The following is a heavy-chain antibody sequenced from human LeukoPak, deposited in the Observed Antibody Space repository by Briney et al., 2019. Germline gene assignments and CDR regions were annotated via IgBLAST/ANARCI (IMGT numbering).Heavy chain of an antibody. Sequence: RGSLRLSCAASGFTFSSYAMHWVRQAPGKGLEWVAVISYGGDNKYYAGSVKGRFTISRDNSKNTLYLQMSSLRAEDTAVYYCARDFEAHDLRPIGYWGQGTLVTVSS. CDR1: GFTFSSYA. CDR3: ARDFEAHDLRPIGY. J-gene: IGHJ4*02. V-gene: IGHV3-30*15. CDR2: ISYGGDNK. D-gene: IGHD3-3*01.